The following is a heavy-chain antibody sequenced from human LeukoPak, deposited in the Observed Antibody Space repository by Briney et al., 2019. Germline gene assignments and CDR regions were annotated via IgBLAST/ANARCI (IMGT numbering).Heavy chain of an antibody. V-gene: IGHV1-69*04. J-gene: IGHJ4*02. CDR3: ARLNSYDMGYFDY. Sequence: SLKVSCKASGGTFSSYVFSWVRQAPGQGLEWMGRSIPILGMAIYAQRFQGRVTITADKSTNTAYMELSSLRSEDTAVYFCARLNSYDMGYFDYWGQGTLVTVSS. CDR1: GGTFSSYV. D-gene: IGHD5-18*01. CDR2: SIPILGMA.